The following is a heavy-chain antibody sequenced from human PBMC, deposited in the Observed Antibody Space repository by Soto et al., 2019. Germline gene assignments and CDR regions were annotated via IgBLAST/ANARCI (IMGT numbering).Heavy chain of an antibody. V-gene: IGHV1-69*02. CDR1: GGTFSSYT. CDR2: IIPILGIA. J-gene: IGHJ6*03. D-gene: IGHD3-10*01. Sequence: QVQLVQSGAEVKKPGSSVKVSCKASGGTFSSYTISWVRQAPGQGLEWMGRIIPILGIANYAQKFQGRVTITADKSTSTAYMVLSSLRSEDTAVYYCARSPHYYGSGSYYNNYYYYMDVWGKGTTVTVSS. CDR3: ARSPHYYGSGSYYNNYYYYMDV.